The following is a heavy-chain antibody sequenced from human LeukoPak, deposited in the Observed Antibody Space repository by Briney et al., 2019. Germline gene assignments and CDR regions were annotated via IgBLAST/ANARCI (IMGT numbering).Heavy chain of an antibody. D-gene: IGHD4-17*01. J-gene: IGHJ4*02. CDR3: ANEIRPNDY. Sequence: GSLRLSCAASGFTFSSYAMSWVRQAPGKGLEWISAISGSGGSTYYVDSVKGRFTISRDNSKNTLYLQMNSLSADDTAMYYCANEIRPNDYWGQGTLVTVSS. CDR1: GFTFSSYA. CDR2: ISGSGGST. V-gene: IGHV3-23*01.